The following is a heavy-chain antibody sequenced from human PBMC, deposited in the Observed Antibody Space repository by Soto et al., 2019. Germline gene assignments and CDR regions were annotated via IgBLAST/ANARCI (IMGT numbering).Heavy chain of an antibody. J-gene: IGHJ5*02. Sequence: ASVKVSCKASGCTFTNYVIHWVRQAPGQRLEWMGWINGGNGNTKYSQKFQGRVTMTEDTSTDTAYMELSSLRSEDTAVYYCATDSQPGSWGGWFDPWGQGTLVTVSS. D-gene: IGHD3-10*01. CDR3: ATDSQPGSWGGWFDP. CDR2: INGGNGNT. V-gene: IGHV1-3*01. CDR1: GCTFTNYV.